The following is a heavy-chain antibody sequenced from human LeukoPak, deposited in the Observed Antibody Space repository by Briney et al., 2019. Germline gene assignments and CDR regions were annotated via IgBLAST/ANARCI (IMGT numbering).Heavy chain of an antibody. V-gene: IGHV1-46*01. J-gene: IGHJ4*02. CDR3: ARDGITAAALDY. Sequence: ASVKVSCKASGYTFTSYYTHWVRQAPGQGLEWMGIINPSGGSTSYAQKFQGRVTMTRDTSTSTVYMELSSLRSEDTAVYYCARDGITAAALDYWGQGTLVTVSS. CDR2: INPSGGST. CDR1: GYTFTSYY. D-gene: IGHD6-13*01.